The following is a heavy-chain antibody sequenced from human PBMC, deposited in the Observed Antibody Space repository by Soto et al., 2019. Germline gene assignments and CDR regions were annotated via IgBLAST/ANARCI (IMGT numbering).Heavy chain of an antibody. V-gene: IGHV4-34*01. J-gene: IGHJ4*02. Sequence: SETLSLTCAVYGGSFSGYYWSWIRQPPGKGLEWIGEINHSGSTNYNPSLKSRVTISVDTSKNQFSLKLSSVTAADTAVYYCAREAGEAARGRLDYWGQGTLVTVSS. CDR2: INHSGST. CDR1: GGSFSGYY. D-gene: IGHD6-6*01. CDR3: AREAGEAARGRLDY.